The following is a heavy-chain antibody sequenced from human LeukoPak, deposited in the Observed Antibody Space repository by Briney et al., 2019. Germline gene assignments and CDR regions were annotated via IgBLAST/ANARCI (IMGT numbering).Heavy chain of an antibody. J-gene: IGHJ4*02. CDR3: ASGRRDGYNWGI. V-gene: IGHV3-33*01. Sequence: GGSLRLSCAASGFTFSSYGMHWVRQAPGKGLEWVAVIWYDGSNKYFADSVEGRFTISRDNSKNTLYLQMNSLRAEDTAVYYCASGRRDGYNWGIWGQGTLVTVSS. D-gene: IGHD5-24*01. CDR1: GFTFSSYG. CDR2: IWYDGSNK.